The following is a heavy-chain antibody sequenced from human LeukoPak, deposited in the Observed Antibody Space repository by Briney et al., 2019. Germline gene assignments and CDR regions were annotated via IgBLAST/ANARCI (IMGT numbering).Heavy chain of an antibody. CDR2: VSGSGGST. CDR1: GFTFSSYA. J-gene: IGHJ6*03. Sequence: GGSLRLSCAASGFTFSSYAMSWVRQAPGKGLEWVSVVSGSGGSTYYADSVKGRFTISRDNSKNTLYLQMNSLRAEDTAVYYCATQSGSYYFEVFHYFYMDVWGKGTTVTVSS. V-gene: IGHV3-23*01. D-gene: IGHD1-26*01. CDR3: ATQSGSYYFEVFHYFYMDV.